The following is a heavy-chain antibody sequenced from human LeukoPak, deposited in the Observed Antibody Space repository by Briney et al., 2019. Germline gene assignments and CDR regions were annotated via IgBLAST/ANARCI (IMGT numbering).Heavy chain of an antibody. J-gene: IGHJ4*02. D-gene: IGHD3-3*01. CDR3: ARGARRITIFGVVIHYYFDY. CDR2: MNPNSGNT. Sequence: ASVKVSCKASGYTFTSYDINWVRQATGQGLEWMGWMNPNSGNTGHAQKFQGRVTMTRNTSISTAYMELSSLRSEDTAVYYCARGARRITIFGVVIHYYFDYWGQGTLVTVSS. V-gene: IGHV1-8*01. CDR1: GYTFTSYD.